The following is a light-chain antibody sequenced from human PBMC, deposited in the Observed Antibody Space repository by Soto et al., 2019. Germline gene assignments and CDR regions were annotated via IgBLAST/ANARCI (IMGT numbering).Light chain of an antibody. CDR1: QTITTW. J-gene: IGKJ1*01. Sequence: DIQVTQSPPTPSASVGDRFTVTYRASQTITTWMAWYQQKPGKAPKLLVYDASTLQSGVATRFSGSGSGTEFTLIISGLQPEDSATYYCQQYTNTNNPWMFGQGTKVDIK. CDR3: QQYTNTNNPWM. V-gene: IGKV1-5*01. CDR2: DAS.